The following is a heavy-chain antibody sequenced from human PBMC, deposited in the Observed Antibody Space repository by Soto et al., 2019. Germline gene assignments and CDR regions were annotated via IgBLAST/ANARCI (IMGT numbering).Heavy chain of an antibody. CDR3: ARGAGYAPFDY. J-gene: IGHJ4*02. CDR1: GGCMSYGGFP. Sequence: PLSVTFTDAGGCMSYGGFPWSWIRQSPGKGREWIGYTSRLDNPYFHPSFKSRVTMSIDRSRNQFYLNLSSMTAADRAVYYCARGAGYAPFDYWGQGVLVTVSS. V-gene: IGHV4-30-2*06. CDR2: TSRLDNP. D-gene: IGHD5-12*01.